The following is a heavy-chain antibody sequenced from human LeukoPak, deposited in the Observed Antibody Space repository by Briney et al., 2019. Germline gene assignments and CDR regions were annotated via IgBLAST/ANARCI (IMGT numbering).Heavy chain of an antibody. J-gene: IGHJ5*02. Sequence: SETLSLTCTVSGGSISGYYWSWIRQPPGKGLEWIGYIYYSGSTNYNPSLKSRVTISVDTSKNQFSLKLSSVTAADTAVYYCARHLRYCSGGSCYGWFDPWGQGTLVTVSS. CDR2: IYYSGST. D-gene: IGHD2-15*01. CDR1: GGSISGYY. CDR3: ARHLRYCSGGSCYGWFDP. V-gene: IGHV4-59*08.